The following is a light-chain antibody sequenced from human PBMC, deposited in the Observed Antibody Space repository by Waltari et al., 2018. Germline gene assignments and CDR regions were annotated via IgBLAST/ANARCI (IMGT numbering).Light chain of an antibody. CDR3: QQFNTYPLT. V-gene: IGKV1-13*02. CDR1: QAISSA. Sequence: AIQLTQSPSSLSASVGDRVTITCRASQAISSALVWYQQKPGKAPKLLIYDASSLESGVPSRFSGSGSETHFTLTISSLQPEDFATYYCQQFNTYPLTFGPGTKVDIK. CDR2: DAS. J-gene: IGKJ3*01.